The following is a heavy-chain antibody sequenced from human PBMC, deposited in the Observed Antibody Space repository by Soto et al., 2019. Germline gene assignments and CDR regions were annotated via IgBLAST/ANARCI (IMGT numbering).Heavy chain of an antibody. CDR2: INHSGST. Sequence: SETLSLTCAVYGGSFSGYYWSWIRQPPGKGLEWIGEINHSGSTNYNPSLKSRVTISVDTSKNQFSLKLSSVTAADTAVYYCAREGRRGGFDYWGQGTLVTVSS. J-gene: IGHJ4*02. CDR3: AREGRRGGFDY. CDR1: GGSFSGYY. V-gene: IGHV4-34*01. D-gene: IGHD3-16*01.